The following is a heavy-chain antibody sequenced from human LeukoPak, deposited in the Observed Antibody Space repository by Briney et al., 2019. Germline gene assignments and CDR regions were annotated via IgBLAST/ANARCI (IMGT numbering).Heavy chain of an antibody. CDR3: AREKLWFGELSLVRNYGMDV. V-gene: IGHV3-33*01. Sequence: GKSLRLSCAASGFTFSSYGMHWVRQAPGKGLEWVAVIWYDGSNKYYADSVKGRFTISRDNSKNTLYLQMNSLRAEDTAVYYCAREKLWFGELSLVRNYGMDVWGQGTTVTVSS. J-gene: IGHJ6*02. CDR2: IWYDGSNK. D-gene: IGHD3-10*01. CDR1: GFTFSSYG.